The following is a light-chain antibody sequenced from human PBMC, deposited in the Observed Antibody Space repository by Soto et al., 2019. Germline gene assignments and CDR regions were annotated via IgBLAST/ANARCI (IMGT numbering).Light chain of an antibody. CDR1: SSDVGAYDY. V-gene: IGLV2-8*01. CDR3: ASAAATDV. CDR2: EVS. J-gene: IGLJ1*01. Sequence: QSVRTQPPSASGSPGQSVTISCTGTSSDVGAYDYVSWYQQHPGKAPKLIIYEVSKRPSGVPDRFSGSKSGNTASLTVSGLRAEDEADYSCASAAATDVFGPGTKLPDL.